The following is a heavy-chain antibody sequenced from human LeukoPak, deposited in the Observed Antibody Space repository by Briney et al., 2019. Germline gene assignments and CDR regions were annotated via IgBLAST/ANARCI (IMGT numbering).Heavy chain of an antibody. CDR2: IYTSGST. D-gene: IGHD3-10*01. V-gene: IGHV4-61*02. J-gene: IGHJ5*02. Sequence: PSETLSLTCTVSGGSISSGSYYWSWIRQPAGKGLEWIGRIYTSGSTNYNPSLKSRVTISVDTSKNQFSLKLSSVTAADTAVYYCASQRRDGSGSYWVLNWFDPWGQGTLVTVSS. CDR1: GGSISSGSYY. CDR3: ASQRRDGSGSYWVLNWFDP.